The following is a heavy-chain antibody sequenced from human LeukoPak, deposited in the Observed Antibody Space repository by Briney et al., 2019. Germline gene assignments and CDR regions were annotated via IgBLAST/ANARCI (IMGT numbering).Heavy chain of an antibody. V-gene: IGHV4-34*01. CDR1: GGSFSGYY. Sequence: SETLSLTCAVYGGSFSGYYWSWIRQPPGKGLEWIGEINHSGGTNYNPSLTSRVTISVDTSKNRFSLKLSSVTAADTAVYYCARHEQSSITMVRGVKPKKWFDPWGQGTLVTVSS. CDR3: ARHEQSSITMVRGVKPKKWFDP. J-gene: IGHJ5*02. CDR2: INHSGGT. D-gene: IGHD3-10*01.